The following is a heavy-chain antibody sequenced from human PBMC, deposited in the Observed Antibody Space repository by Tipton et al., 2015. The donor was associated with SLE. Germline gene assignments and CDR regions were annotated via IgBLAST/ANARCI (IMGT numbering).Heavy chain of an antibody. D-gene: IGHD3-16*01. CDR3: ARARAGDHYFDY. Sequence: TLSLTCTVSGGSITTTTYYWGWIRQSPGKGLEWIGSIYYSGSTYYNPSLKSRVTISVDKSKNQFSLKLSSVTAADTAVYYCARARAGDHYFDYWGQGTLVTVSS. CDR1: GGSITTTTYY. V-gene: IGHV4-39*07. J-gene: IGHJ4*02. CDR2: IYYSGST.